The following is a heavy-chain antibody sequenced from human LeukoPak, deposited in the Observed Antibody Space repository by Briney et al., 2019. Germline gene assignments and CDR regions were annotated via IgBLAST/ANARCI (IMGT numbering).Heavy chain of an antibody. CDR3: ARLLVPAAILPRGYMDV. V-gene: IGHV3-66*01. CDR1: GSTVSSNY. D-gene: IGHD2-2*02. Sequence: GGSLRLSGAASGSTVSSNYMSWVRQAPGKGLEWVSVIYSGGSTYYADSVRGRFTISRDNSKNTLYLQMNSLRAEDTAVYYCARLLVPAAILPRGYMDVWGKGTTVTVSS. CDR2: IYSGGST. J-gene: IGHJ6*03.